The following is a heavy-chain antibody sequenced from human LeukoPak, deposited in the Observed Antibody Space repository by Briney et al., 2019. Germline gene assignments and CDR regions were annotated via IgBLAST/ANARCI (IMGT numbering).Heavy chain of an antibody. CDR2: IDLSDSYT. D-gene: IGHD6-19*01. V-gene: IGHV5-10-1*01. CDR1: GYSFTSYW. J-gene: IGHJ4*02. Sequence: GESLKISCKGSGYSFTSYWISWVRQMPGKGLEWMGRIDLSDSYTNYSPSFQGHVTISADKSISTAYLQWSSLQASDTAMYYCARHEQWLAYYFDYWGQGTLVTVSS. CDR3: ARHEQWLAYYFDY.